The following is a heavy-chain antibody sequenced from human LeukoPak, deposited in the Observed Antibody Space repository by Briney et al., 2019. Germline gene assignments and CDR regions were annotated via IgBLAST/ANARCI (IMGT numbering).Heavy chain of an antibody. Sequence: ASVKVSCAASGYTFNSNYIHWVRQAPRQGLEWMGMIYPRDGSTSYAQKFQGRVTVTRDTSTSTVHMELSGLRSEDTAVYYCARDQEGFDYWGQGTLVTVSS. V-gene: IGHV1-46*02. J-gene: IGHJ4*02. CDR2: IYPRDGST. CDR3: ARDQEGFDY. CDR1: GYTFNSNY.